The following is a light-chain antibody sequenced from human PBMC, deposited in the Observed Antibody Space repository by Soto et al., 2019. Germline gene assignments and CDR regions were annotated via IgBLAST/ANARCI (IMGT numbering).Light chain of an antibody. V-gene: IGLV2-14*01. Sequence: QSVLTQPASVSGSPGQSITISCTGTSSDVGGYNYVSWYQQLPGKAPKLMIYEVTNRPSGVSSRFSGSKSGNTASLTISGLQAEDEADYYCSSYAGSYTWVFGGGTKLTVL. J-gene: IGLJ3*02. CDR2: EVT. CDR3: SSYAGSYTWV. CDR1: SSDVGGYNY.